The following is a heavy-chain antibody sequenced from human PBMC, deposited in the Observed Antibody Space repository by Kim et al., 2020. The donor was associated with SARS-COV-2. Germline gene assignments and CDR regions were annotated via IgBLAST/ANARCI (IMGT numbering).Heavy chain of an antibody. J-gene: IGHJ1*01. V-gene: IGHV3-33*01. CDR1: GFTFSSYG. Sequence: GGSLRLSCVASGFTFSSYGMHWVRQAPGKGLEWVAVIWYDGSNKYYADSVKGRFTISRDNSKNTLYLQMNSLRAEDTAVYYCARDVGDYGDYLRYFQHWGQGTLVTVSS. CDR3: ARDVGDYGDYLRYFQH. CDR2: IWYDGSNK. D-gene: IGHD4-17*01.